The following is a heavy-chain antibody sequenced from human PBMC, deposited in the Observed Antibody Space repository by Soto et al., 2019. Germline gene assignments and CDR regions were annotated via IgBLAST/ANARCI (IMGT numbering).Heavy chain of an antibody. CDR2: ISGSGGST. CDR1: GFTFSSYA. Sequence: PGGSLRLSCAASGFTFSSYAMSWVRQAPGKGLEWVSAISGSGGSTYYADSVKGRFTISRDNSKNTLYLQMNSLRAEDTAVYYCAKVYYLGYEVRDYDSSGYYYFDDWGQGTLVTVSS. CDR3: AKVYYLGYEVRDYDSSGYYYFDD. V-gene: IGHV3-23*01. D-gene: IGHD3-22*01. J-gene: IGHJ4*02.